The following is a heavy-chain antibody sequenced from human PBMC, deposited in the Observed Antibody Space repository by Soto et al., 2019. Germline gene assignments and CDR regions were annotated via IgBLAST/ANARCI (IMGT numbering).Heavy chain of an antibody. D-gene: IGHD5-18*01. J-gene: IGHJ6*02. V-gene: IGHV3-23*01. CDR2: ISGSGGST. CDR3: AKESGCNYGYDAVDV. Sequence: EVQLLESGGGLVQPGGSLRLSCAASGFTFSSYAMSWVRQAPGKGLEWVSGISGSGGSTYYADSVKGRFTISRDNSKNTPDLQTSSLRAEDTCGSYYAKESGCNYGYDAVDVWGQGTTVTVSS. CDR1: GFTFSSYA.